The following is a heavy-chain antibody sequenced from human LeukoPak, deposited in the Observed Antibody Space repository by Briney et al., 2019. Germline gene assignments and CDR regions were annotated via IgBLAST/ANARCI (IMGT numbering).Heavy chain of an antibody. CDR2: INHSGST. Sequence: PSETLSLTCAVYGGSLSGYYWSWIRQPPGKGLEWIGEINHSGSTNYNPSLKSRVTISVDTSKNQFSLKLSSVTAADTAVYYCAENDFWSGYSGYWGQGTLVTVSS. CDR1: GGSLSGYY. V-gene: IGHV4-34*01. D-gene: IGHD3-3*01. J-gene: IGHJ4*02. CDR3: AENDFWSGYSGY.